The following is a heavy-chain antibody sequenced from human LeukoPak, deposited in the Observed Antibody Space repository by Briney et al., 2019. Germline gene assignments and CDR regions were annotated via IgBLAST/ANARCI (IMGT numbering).Heavy chain of an antibody. D-gene: IGHD6-19*01. Sequence: GASVKVSCKASVGTFSSYAISWVRQAPGQGLEWMGGIIPIFGTANYAQKFPGRVTIRADESTSTAYMELSRLRSEGTAVHYCARDLSSGCSFDYWGQGTLVTVSS. V-gene: IGHV1-69*01. J-gene: IGHJ4*02. CDR1: VGTFSSYA. CDR2: IIPIFGTA. CDR3: ARDLSSGCSFDY.